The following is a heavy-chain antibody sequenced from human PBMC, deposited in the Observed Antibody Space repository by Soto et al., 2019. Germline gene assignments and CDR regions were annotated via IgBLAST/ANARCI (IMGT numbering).Heavy chain of an antibody. CDR1: GFSVSSNF. V-gene: IGHV3-23*04. Sequence: EVQLVESGGGLIQPGGSLRLSCAASGFSVSSNFMSWVRQAPGKGLEWVSAISGSGGSTYYADSVKGRFTISRDNSKNTLDLQMNSLRAEDTAVYYCGATVTTYYFDYWGQGTLVTVSS. CDR3: GATVTTYYFDY. J-gene: IGHJ4*02. D-gene: IGHD4-17*01. CDR2: ISGSGGST.